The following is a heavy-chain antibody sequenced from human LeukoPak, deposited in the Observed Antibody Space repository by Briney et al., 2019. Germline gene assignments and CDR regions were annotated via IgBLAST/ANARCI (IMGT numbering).Heavy chain of an antibody. CDR2: IYYSGST. CDR3: AATYYYDSSGPA. D-gene: IGHD3-22*01. J-gene: IGHJ5*02. CDR1: GVSISSYY. V-gene: IGHV4-59*05. Sequence: SETLSLTCTVSGVSISSYYWSWLRQPPGKGLEWIGSIYYSGSTYYNPSLKSRVTISVDTSKNQFSLKLSSVTAADTAVYYCAATYYYDSSGPAWGQGTLVTVSS.